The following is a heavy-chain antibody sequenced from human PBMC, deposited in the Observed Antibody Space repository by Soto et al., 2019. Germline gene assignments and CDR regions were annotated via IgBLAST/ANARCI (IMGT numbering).Heavy chain of an antibody. CDR1: GGSFSGYY. D-gene: IGHD6-19*01. J-gene: IGHJ1*01. CDR2: INHSGST. Sequence: QVQLQQWGAGLLKPSETLSLTCAVYGGSFSGYYWSWIRQPPGKGLEWIGEINHSGSTNYNPSLRSQVTISVDTSKNQFSLKLSSVTAADTAVYYCARAWRSSGWYQHWGQGTLVTVSS. V-gene: IGHV4-34*01. CDR3: ARAWRSSGWYQH.